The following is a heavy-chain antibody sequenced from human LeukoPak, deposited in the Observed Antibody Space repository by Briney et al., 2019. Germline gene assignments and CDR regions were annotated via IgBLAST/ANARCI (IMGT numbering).Heavy chain of an antibody. Sequence: PGRSPRLSCAASGFTFSSYDMHWVRQAPGKGLEWVAVISYDGSNKYYADSVKGRFTISRGNSKNTLYLQMNSLRGEDTAVYYCAKDGNYYGSRSYPPADNWGQGTLVTVSS. D-gene: IGHD3-10*01. CDR3: AKDGNYYGSRSYPPADN. J-gene: IGHJ4*02. CDR2: ISYDGSNK. V-gene: IGHV3-30*18. CDR1: GFTFSSYD.